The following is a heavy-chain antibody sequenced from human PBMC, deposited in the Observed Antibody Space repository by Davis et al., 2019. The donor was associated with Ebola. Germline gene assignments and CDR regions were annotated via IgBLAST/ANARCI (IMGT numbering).Heavy chain of an antibody. V-gene: IGHV3-11*01. CDR3: AGELRFLEWLPKRYYYYGMDV. Sequence: GESLKISCAASGFTFSDYYMSWIRQAPGKGLEWVSYISSSGSTIYYADSVKGRFTISRDNAKNSLYLQMNSLRAEDTAMYYCAGELRFLEWLPKRYYYYGMDVWGQGTTVTVSS. D-gene: IGHD3-3*01. J-gene: IGHJ6*02. CDR2: ISSSGSTI. CDR1: GFTFSDYY.